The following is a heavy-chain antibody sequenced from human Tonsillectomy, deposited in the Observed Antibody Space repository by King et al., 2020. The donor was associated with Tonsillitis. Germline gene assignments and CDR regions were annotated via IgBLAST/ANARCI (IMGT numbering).Heavy chain of an antibody. J-gene: IGHJ4*02. CDR2: ISYDGSNK. Sequence: VQLVESGGGVVQPGRSLRLSCAASGFTFSSYGMHWVRQAPGKGLEWVAVISYDGSNKYYADSVKGRFTISRDNSKNTLYLQMNSLRAEDTAVYYCAKMVTIVRGPSTDYWGQGTLVTVSS. CDR1: GFTFSSYG. CDR3: AKMVTIVRGPSTDY. V-gene: IGHV3-30*18. D-gene: IGHD3-10*01.